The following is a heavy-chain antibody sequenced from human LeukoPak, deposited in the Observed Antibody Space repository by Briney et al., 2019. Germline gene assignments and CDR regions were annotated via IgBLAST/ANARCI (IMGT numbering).Heavy chain of an antibody. D-gene: IGHD6-13*01. V-gene: IGHV5-51*01. J-gene: IGHJ5*02. CDR2: IYPGDSDT. Sequence: GESLKISCKGSGYSFTSYWIGWVRQMPGKGLEWMGIIYPGDSDTRYSPSFQGQVTISADKSISTAYLQWSSLKASDTAMYYCARSLEQQLVPDWFDPWGRGTLVTVSS. CDR3: ARSLEQQLVPDWFDP. CDR1: GYSFTSYW.